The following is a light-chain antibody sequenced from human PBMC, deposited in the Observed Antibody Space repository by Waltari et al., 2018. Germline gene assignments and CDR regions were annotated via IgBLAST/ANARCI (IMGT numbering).Light chain of an antibody. CDR1: QSVKNN. Sequence: DIQMTQSPSTLSASVGDRVTITCRASQSVKNNLAWYQQKPGKAPKVLIHKEFRLESGVPSRFSGSGYGTEFTLTISSLQPDDFATYYCQEYDSLPVTFGGGTKVEIK. J-gene: IGKJ4*01. CDR2: KEF. V-gene: IGKV1-5*03. CDR3: QEYDSLPVT.